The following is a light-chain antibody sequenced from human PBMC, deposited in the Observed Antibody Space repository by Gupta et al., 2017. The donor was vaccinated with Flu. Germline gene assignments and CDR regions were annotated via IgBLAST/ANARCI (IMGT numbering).Light chain of an antibody. V-gene: IGKV3-11*01. CDR3: QLSSA. CDR1: QTIRNF. J-gene: IGKJ4*01. CDR2: ETS. Sequence: VLTQSPATLSLSPGERATLSCRASQTIRNFLAWYQQKPGQAPRLRIYETSNRATGIKDRFSGSGSGTDFSRPSSSIEADDFAGYDGQLSSAFGGGTKVEIK.